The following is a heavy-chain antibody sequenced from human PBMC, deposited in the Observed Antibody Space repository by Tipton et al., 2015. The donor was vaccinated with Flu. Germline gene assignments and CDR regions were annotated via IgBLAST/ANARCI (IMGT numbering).Heavy chain of an antibody. J-gene: IGHJ4*02. CDR1: GGSISSGSYY. CDR3: AGIYYYGSGDYYLDS. D-gene: IGHD3-10*01. Sequence: TLSLTCTVSGGSISSGSYYWGWIRQPAGKGLEWIGRIYTTGSTNYNPSLKSRVTISADTSKNKFSLELRSVTAADTAVYYCAGIYYYGSGDYYLDSWGQGALVTVSS. CDR2: IYTTGST. V-gene: IGHV4-61*02.